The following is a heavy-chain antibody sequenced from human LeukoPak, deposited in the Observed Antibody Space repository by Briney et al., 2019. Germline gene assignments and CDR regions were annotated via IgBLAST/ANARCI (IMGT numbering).Heavy chain of an antibody. J-gene: IGHJ4*02. CDR2: VYTDGGTI. Sequence: GASVRVSCKASGDIFTNYHIHWVRLAPGRGGEWRGEVYTDGGTITNTRRFQQGGVTITRDESTRTGYRERRGGGSEDRAVYYCATAAPPSYHFDYWGPEILVTLSS. V-gene: IGHV1-46*01. D-gene: IGHD3-10*01. CDR1: GDIFTNYH. CDR3: ATAAPPSYHFDY.